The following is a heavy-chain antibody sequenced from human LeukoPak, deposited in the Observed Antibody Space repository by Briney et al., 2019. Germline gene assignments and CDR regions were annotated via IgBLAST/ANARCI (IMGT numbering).Heavy chain of an antibody. J-gene: IGHJ3*02. D-gene: IGHD5-18*01. CDR1: GYTFTSYG. CDR2: IIPIFGTA. Sequence: ASVKVSCKASGYTFTSYGISWVRQAPGQGLEWMGGIIPIFGTANYAQKFQGRVTITADESTSTAYMELSSLRSEDTAVYYCARGYVDTEAFDIWGQGTMVTVSS. V-gene: IGHV1-69*13. CDR3: ARGYVDTEAFDI.